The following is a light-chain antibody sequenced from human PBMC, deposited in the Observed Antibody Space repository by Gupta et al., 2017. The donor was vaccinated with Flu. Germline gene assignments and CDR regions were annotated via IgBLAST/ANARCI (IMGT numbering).Light chain of an antibody. Sequence: QSVLTQPPSASGTPGLRVTISGSGSSSNIGRNYVYWYQQLPGTAPKLLIYRNNQRPSGIPDRFSGSKSGTSASLAISGLRSEDEADYDCAAWDDSLSGWVVGGVTKLTVL. J-gene: IGLJ3*02. CDR3: AAWDDSLSGWV. CDR2: RNN. CDR1: SSNIGRNY. V-gene: IGLV1-47*01.